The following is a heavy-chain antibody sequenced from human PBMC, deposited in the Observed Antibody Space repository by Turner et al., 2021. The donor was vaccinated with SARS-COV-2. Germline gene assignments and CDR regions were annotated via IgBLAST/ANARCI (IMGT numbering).Heavy chain of an antibody. Sequence: EVQLVESGGGLVQPGGSLRLSCSASGCTVSSHYMSWVRQAPGRGLAWVSVIYSGGSTYYADTVKGRCTISRDNTKNTLYLQMNSLRAEDTALYYCARDLGGTSSLGCYFDYWGQGTLVTVSS. CDR3: ARDLGGTSSLGCYFDY. CDR2: IYSGGST. J-gene: IGHJ4*02. CDR1: GCTVSSHY. V-gene: IGHV3-66*02. D-gene: IGHD2-2*01.